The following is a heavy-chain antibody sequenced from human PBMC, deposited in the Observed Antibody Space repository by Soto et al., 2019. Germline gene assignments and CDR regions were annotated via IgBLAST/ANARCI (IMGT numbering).Heavy chain of an antibody. Sequence: SETLSLTCTVSGGSVRSGSYYWSWIRKPPGKGLEWIGYIYYSGSTNYNPSLKSRVTISVDTSKNQFSLKLSSVTAADPAVYFCARGPPYYYDSIGESGFDYWGQGTQVTVS. D-gene: IGHD3-22*01. CDR2: IYYSGST. CDR1: GGSVRSGSYY. J-gene: IGHJ4*02. CDR3: ARGPPYYYDSIGESGFDY. V-gene: IGHV4-61*01.